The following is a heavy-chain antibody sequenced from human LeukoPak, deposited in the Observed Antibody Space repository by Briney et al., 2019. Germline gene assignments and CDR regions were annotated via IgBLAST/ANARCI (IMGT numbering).Heavy chain of an antibody. CDR1: GYTFTSYD. J-gene: IGHJ4*02. Sequence: ASVKVSCKASGYTFTSYDINRVRQATGQGLEWMGWMNPNSGNTGYAQKLQGRVTMTRNTSISTAYMELSSLRSEDTAVYYCVRGVRYCSSTSCSCYFDYWGQGTLVTVSS. V-gene: IGHV1-8*01. CDR2: MNPNSGNT. D-gene: IGHD2-2*01. CDR3: VRGVRYCSSTSCSCYFDY.